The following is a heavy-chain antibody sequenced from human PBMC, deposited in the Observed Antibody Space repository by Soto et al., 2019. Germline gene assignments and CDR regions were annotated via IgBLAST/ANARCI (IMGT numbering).Heavy chain of an antibody. CDR1: GGTVASSHW. Sequence: SETLSLTCGVSGGTVASSHWWSWVRQSPGRGLEWIGNIYHTGDTNFNPSLKSRVTISVDKSNNQFSLKLTSLTAADTAVYFCAREIVTAGGNNYFDPWGHGTLVTVSS. CDR2: IYHTGDT. D-gene: IGHD2-21*02. J-gene: IGHJ5*02. CDR3: AREIVTAGGNNYFDP. V-gene: IGHV4-4*02.